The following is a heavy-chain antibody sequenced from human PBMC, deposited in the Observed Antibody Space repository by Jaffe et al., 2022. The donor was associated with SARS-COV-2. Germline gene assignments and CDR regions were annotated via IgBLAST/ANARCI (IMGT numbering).Heavy chain of an antibody. Sequence: EVQLVESGGGLVQPGGSLRLSCAASGFTFSSSWMNWVRQAPGKGLEWVANINPGGNEKYYMDSVKGRFTISRDNAKNSLYLQMYSLRAEDTAVYYCASFLVQPTTDLNYWGQGTLVTVSA. CDR2: INPGGNEK. J-gene: IGHJ4*02. D-gene: IGHD2-8*02. CDR1: GFTFSSSW. CDR3: ASFLVQPTTDLNY. V-gene: IGHV3-7*01.